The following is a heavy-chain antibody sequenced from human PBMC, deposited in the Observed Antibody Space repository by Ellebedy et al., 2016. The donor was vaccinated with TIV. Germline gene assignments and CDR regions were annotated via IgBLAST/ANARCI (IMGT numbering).Heavy chain of an antibody. J-gene: IGHJ6*03. CDR3: ARDPRVSYYYYMDV. D-gene: IGHD5/OR15-5a*01. V-gene: IGHV4-31*03. Sequence: SETLSLXCTVSGGSISSGGYYWSWIRQHPGKGLEWIGYIYYSGSTYYNPSLKSRVTISVDTSKNQFSLKLSSVTAADTAVYYCARDPRVSYYYYMDVWGKGTTVTVSS. CDR2: IYYSGST. CDR1: GGSISSGGYY.